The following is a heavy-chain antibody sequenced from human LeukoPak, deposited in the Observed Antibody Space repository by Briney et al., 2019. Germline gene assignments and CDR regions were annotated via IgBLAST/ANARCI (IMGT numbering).Heavy chain of an antibody. D-gene: IGHD3-22*01. CDR1: GFTFPNAW. Sequence: GGSLRLSCAASGFTFPNAWIYWVRQAPGKGLEWVGRIKKKTDRRTTDYSAPVEGRFTISRDDSRNTVYLQMDSLKTEDTAMYYCVTDGGQLPYYFTYWGQGTLGTGSS. CDR2: IKKKTDRRTT. J-gene: IGHJ1*01. CDR3: VTDGGQLPYYFTY. V-gene: IGHV3-15*01.